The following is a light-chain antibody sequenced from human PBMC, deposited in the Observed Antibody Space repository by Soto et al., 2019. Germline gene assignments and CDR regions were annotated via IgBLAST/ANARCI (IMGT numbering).Light chain of an antibody. CDR3: QQYNNWTVLYT. Sequence: EIVLTQSPGTLSLSPGERATLSCRASQSVSSSYLAWYQQKPGQAPRLLIYGASSRATGIPDRFSGSGSGTDFTLTISRLEPEDFAVYYCQQYNNWTVLYTFGQGTKVDIK. CDR2: GAS. V-gene: IGKV3-20*01. J-gene: IGKJ2*01. CDR1: QSVSSSY.